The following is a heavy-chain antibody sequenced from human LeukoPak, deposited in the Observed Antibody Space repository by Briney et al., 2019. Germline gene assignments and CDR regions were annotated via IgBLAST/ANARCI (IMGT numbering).Heavy chain of an antibody. CDR1: GGTFSSYA. J-gene: IGHJ6*02. CDR3: ARRLKRGDGNYYYGMDV. CDR2: IIPIFGTA. D-gene: IGHD5-24*01. Sequence: ASVKVSCKASGGTFSSYATSWVRQAPGQGLEWMGGIIPIFGTANYAQKFQGGVTITADESTSTAYMELSSLRSEDTAVYYCARRLKRGDGNYYYGMDVWGQGTTVTVSS. V-gene: IGHV1-69*13.